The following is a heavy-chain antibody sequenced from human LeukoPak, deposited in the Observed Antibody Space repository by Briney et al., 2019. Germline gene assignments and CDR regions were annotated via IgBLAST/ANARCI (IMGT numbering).Heavy chain of an antibody. V-gene: IGHV3-23*01. CDR3: AKYVLVTGADTFDI. D-gene: IGHD2-21*02. J-gene: IGHJ3*02. Sequence: GGSLRLSCAASGCTFSSYPMTWGRQAPGEGLEWVSSISGRSERIFYTESVKGRFTISRDNSENMLYLRMDSLRAEDTAIYYCAKYVLVTGADTFDIWGQGTMVTVSS. CDR2: ISGRSERI. CDR1: GCTFSSYP.